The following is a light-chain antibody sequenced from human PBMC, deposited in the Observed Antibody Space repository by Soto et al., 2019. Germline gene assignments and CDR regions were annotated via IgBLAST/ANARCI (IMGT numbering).Light chain of an antibody. Sequence: QSALTQPASVSGSPGQSITISCTGTSSDVGGYNYVSWHQHHPGKAPKLMLYEVSNRPSGVSNRFSGSKSGNTASLTMSGLQAEDEADYYCSSYTGSSTPVFGGGTKLTVL. V-gene: IGLV2-14*01. CDR1: SSDVGGYNY. CDR3: SSYTGSSTPV. CDR2: EVS. J-gene: IGLJ3*02.